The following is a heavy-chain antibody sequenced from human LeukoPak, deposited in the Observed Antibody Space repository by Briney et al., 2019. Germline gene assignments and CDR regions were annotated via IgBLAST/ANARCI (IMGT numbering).Heavy chain of an antibody. D-gene: IGHD2-2*01. V-gene: IGHV3-48*01. J-gene: IGHJ4*02. CDR2: ISSSSSTI. CDR3: ARDCSSTSCYGGFDY. CDR1: GFTFSSYS. Sequence: GGSLRLXCAASGFTFSSYSMNWVRQAPGKGLEWVSYISSSSSTIYYADSVKGRFTISRDNAKNSLYLQMNSLRAEDTAVYYCARDCSSTSCYGGFDYWGQGTLVTVSS.